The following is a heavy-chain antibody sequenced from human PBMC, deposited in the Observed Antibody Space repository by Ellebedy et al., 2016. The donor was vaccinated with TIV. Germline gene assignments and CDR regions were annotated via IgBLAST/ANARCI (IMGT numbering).Heavy chain of an antibody. D-gene: IGHD4-17*01. J-gene: IGHJ5*02. CDR1: GFTFSSYG. Sequence: GESLKISXAASGFTFSSYGMHWVRQAPGKGLEWVAVISYDGSNKYYADSVKGRFTISRDNSKNTLYLQMNSLRAEDTAVYYCAKDRRYGDYAFDPWGQGTLVTVSS. V-gene: IGHV3-30*18. CDR3: AKDRRYGDYAFDP. CDR2: ISYDGSNK.